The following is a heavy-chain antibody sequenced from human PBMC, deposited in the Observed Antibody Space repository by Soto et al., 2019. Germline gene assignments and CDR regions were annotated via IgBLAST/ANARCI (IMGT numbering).Heavy chain of an antibody. CDR2: TSIYNGHT. CDR3: ARWDDYGASDQYHFDQ. CDR1: GYTFTASG. J-gene: IGHJ4*02. D-gene: IGHD4-17*01. V-gene: IGHV1-18*01. Sequence: QVQLVQSGPEVQKPGASLKVLCKASGYTFTASGISWVPQAPGQGLVWMGWTSIYNGHTEYSPKFLGRVVMTTDTSADTAYLELKSLRPDHAALYYCARWDDYGASDQYHFDQWGQGTLVTVSS.